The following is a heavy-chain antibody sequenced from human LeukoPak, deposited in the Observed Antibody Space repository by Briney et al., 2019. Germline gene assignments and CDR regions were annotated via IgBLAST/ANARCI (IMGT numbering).Heavy chain of an antibody. V-gene: IGHV1-69*04. CDR3: ARAQLGHGMDV. J-gene: IGHJ6*02. Sequence: SVKVSCKASGGTFSSYAISWVRQAPAQGLEWMGRIIPILGIANYAQKFQGRVTITADKSTSTAYMELSSLRSEDTAVYYCARAQLGHGMDVWGQGTTVTVSS. D-gene: IGHD1-1*01. CDR1: GGTFSSYA. CDR2: IIPILGIA.